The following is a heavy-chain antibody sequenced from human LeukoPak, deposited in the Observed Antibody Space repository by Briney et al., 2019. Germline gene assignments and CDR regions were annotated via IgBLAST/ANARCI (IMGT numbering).Heavy chain of an antibody. CDR3: AKGGGGSYLRFDY. CDR1: GFPFSSYW. D-gene: IGHD1-26*01. V-gene: IGHV3-7*01. CDR2: IKQDGSKK. Sequence: GGSLRLSCVASGFPFSSYWMTWVRQAPGKGLEWVANIKQDGSKKSYVDSVKGRFTISRDNAKNSLYLQMNSLRPEDTAVFYCAKGGGGSYLRFDYWGQGTLVTVSS. J-gene: IGHJ4*02.